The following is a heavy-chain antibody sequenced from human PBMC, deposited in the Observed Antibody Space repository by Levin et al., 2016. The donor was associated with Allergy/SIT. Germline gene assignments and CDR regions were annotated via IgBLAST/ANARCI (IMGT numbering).Heavy chain of an antibody. CDR3: AREECASCYASYYYYGMDV. D-gene: IGHD2-2*01. CDR2: IWYDGSNK. Sequence: GESLKISCAASGFTFSSYGMHWVRQAPGKGLEWVAVIWYDGSNKYYADSVKGRFTISRDNSKNTLYLQMNSLRAEDTAVYYCAREECASCYASYYYYGMDVWGQGTTVTVSS. J-gene: IGHJ6*02. CDR1: GFTFSSYG. V-gene: IGHV3-33*01.